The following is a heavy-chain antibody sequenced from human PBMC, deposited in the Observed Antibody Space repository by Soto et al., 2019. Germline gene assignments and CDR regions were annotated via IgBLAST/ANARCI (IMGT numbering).Heavy chain of an antibody. D-gene: IGHD4-4*01. CDR2: IYSGGST. Sequence: GGSLRLSCAASGFTVSSNYMSWVRQAPGKGLEWVSVIYSGGSTYYADSVKGRFTISRHNSKNTLYLQMNSLRAEDTAVYYCARAIHDYSNEQRWYYFDYWGQGTLVTVSS. CDR3: ARAIHDYSNEQRWYYFDY. CDR1: GFTVSSNY. V-gene: IGHV3-53*04. J-gene: IGHJ4*02.